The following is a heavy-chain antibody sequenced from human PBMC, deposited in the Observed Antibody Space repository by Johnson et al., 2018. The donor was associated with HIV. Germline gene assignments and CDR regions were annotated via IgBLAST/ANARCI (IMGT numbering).Heavy chain of an antibody. Sequence: MLLVESGGGLVQPGGSLRLSCAASGLTFSNYAMSWVRQGPGQGLEWVSAIGASGGRPFYADSVKGRFTIYRDTSKNTLYLQMNSLRAEDTAVYYCAKVDRRGGAFDIWGQGTMVTVSS. V-gene: IGHV3-23*04. CDR1: GLTFSNYA. CDR3: AKVDRRGGAFDI. D-gene: IGHD3-10*01. CDR2: IGASGGRP. J-gene: IGHJ3*02.